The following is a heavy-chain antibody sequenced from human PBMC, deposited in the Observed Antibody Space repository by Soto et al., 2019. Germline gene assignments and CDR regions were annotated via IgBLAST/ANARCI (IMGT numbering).Heavy chain of an antibody. CDR2: IKQDGSER. J-gene: IGHJ4*02. V-gene: IGHV3-7*01. D-gene: IGHD2-15*01. Sequence: GGSLRLSCAASGFSLSTYWMSWVRQGPGKGLEWVANIKQDGSERYYVDSVKGRFTISRDNAENSLYLQMNSLRAEDTAVYYCARDGASVTYFDYWGQGTLVTVSS. CDR3: ARDGASVTYFDY. CDR1: GFSLSTYW.